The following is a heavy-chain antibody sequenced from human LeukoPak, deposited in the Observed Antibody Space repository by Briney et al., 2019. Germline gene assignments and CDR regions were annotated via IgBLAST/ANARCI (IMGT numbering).Heavy chain of an antibody. Sequence: GGSLRLSCAASGFTFSSYSMNRVRQAPGKGLEWVSSISSSSSYIYYADSVKGRFTISRDNAKNSLYLQMNSLRAEDTAVYYCARVGVRYSSSATFDYWGQGTLVTVSS. CDR1: GFTFSSYS. V-gene: IGHV3-21*01. CDR3: ARVGVRYSSSATFDY. J-gene: IGHJ4*02. D-gene: IGHD6-6*01. CDR2: ISSSSSYI.